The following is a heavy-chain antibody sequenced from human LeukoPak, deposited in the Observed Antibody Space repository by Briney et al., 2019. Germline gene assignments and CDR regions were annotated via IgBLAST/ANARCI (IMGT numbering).Heavy chain of an antibody. J-gene: IGHJ6*03. CDR3: ARSYDFWSGYMDV. CDR2: ISSNGGST. CDR1: GFTFSSYA. Sequence: GGSLRLSCAASGFTFSSYAMSWVRQAPGKGLEWVSAISSNGGSTFYANSVNGRFTIFRDNSETTVYLQMGSLRTEDMAVYYCARSYDFWSGYMDVWGKGTTVTVSS. V-gene: IGHV3-64*01. D-gene: IGHD3-3*01.